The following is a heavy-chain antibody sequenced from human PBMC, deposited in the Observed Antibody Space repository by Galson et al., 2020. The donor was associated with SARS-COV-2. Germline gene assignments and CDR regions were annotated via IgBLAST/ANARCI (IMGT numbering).Heavy chain of an antibody. V-gene: IGHV3-33*01. CDR3: AREIGQWLTIDAFNN. J-gene: IGHJ3*02. CDR2: IWYDGSNK. D-gene: IGHD3-22*01. Sequence: GGSLRLSCAASGFTFSSYGMHWVRQAPGKGLEWVAVIWYDGSNKYYADSVKGRFTISRDNSKNTLYLQMNSLRAEDTAVYFCAREIGQWLTIDAFNNWGQGTMVTVS. CDR1: GFTFSSYG.